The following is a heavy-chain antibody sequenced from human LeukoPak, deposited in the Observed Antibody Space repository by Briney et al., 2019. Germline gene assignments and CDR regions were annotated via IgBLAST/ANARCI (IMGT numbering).Heavy chain of an antibody. CDR3: ARAIRYCSGGSCYSVIDY. D-gene: IGHD2-15*01. V-gene: IGHV4-59*01. CDR1: GGSISRYY. Sequence: PSETLPLTCTVSGGSISRYYWSWIRQPPGKGLEWIGYIYYSGSTNYNPSLKSRVTISVDTSKNQFSLKLSSVTAADTAVYYCARAIRYCSGGSCYSVIDYWGQGTLVTVSS. CDR2: IYYSGST. J-gene: IGHJ4*02.